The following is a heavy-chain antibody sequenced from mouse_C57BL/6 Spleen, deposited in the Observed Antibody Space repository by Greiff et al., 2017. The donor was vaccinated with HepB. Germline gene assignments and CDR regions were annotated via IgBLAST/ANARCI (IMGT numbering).Heavy chain of an antibody. D-gene: IGHD2-1*01. J-gene: IGHJ4*01. Sequence: VQLKESGAELVKPGASVKLSCTASGFNIKDYYMHWVKQRTEQGLEWIGRIDPEDGETKYAPKFQGKATITAYTSSNTAYLQLSSLTSEDTAVYYCARVYYGNRYAMDYWGQGTSVTVSS. CDR1: GFNIKDYY. V-gene: IGHV14-2*01. CDR3: ARVYYGNRYAMDY. CDR2: IDPEDGET.